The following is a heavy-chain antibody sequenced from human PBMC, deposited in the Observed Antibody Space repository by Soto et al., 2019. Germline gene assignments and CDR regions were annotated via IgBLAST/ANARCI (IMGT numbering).Heavy chain of an antibody. CDR3: AGRFGVVIPE. Sequence: QVQLQESGPGLVKPSWTLSLTCAVSGGSISSSNWWRWVRQPPGKGLEWIGEIYHSGSTNYNPSLKSRVTISVDKSQNQFSRKLSSVTSADTAVYYCAGRFGVVIPEWGQGTLVTVSS. V-gene: IGHV4-4*02. D-gene: IGHD3-3*01. CDR2: IYHSGST. J-gene: IGHJ4*02. CDR1: GGSISSSNW.